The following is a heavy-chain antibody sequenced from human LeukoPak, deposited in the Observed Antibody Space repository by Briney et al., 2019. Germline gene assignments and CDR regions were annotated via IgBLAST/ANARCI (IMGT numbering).Heavy chain of an antibody. D-gene: IGHD1-1*01. CDR1: GYTFTIYG. CDR2: ISAYNGNT. V-gene: IGHV1-18*01. CDR3: ATTTGTTWAIDY. J-gene: IGHJ4*02. Sequence: AAVTVSFTASGYTFTIYGISWVRQAPGQGLEWMGCISAYNGNTNYEQKLQGRVTMTTDTCTSTAYIDLRSLRSDGTAVSYCATTTGTTWAIDYWGQGTLVTVSS.